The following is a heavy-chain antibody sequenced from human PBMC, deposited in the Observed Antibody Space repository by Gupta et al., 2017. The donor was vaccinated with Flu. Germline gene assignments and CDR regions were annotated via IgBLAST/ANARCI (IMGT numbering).Heavy chain of an antibody. J-gene: IGHJ6*02. Sequence: VQLVESGGGVVQPGRSLRLSCAASRFTFIKYGMHWVRQPPGEGLEWVATIRYDGGDTNFADSVKGRFTISRDNSRNTLYLQMNTLTAADTAVYFCARDRDTSGFYSHYYFFPMDVGGRGTTGTVSS. CDR2: IRYDGGDT. D-gene: IGHD3-22*01. CDR3: ARDRDTSGFYSHYYFFPMDV. CDR1: RFTFIKYG. V-gene: IGHV3-33*01.